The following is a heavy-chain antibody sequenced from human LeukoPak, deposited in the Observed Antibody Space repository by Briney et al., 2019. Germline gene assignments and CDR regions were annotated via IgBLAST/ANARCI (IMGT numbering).Heavy chain of an antibody. CDR1: GASISGSTSY. CDR3: ATSDPAMLIDY. D-gene: IGHD5-18*01. V-gene: IGHV4-39*01. Sequence: SETLSLTCTVSGASISGSTSYWAWIRQPPGKGLETIATIYYCGSTYYNPSLPSRATISTNTSTSLFSQKLSSVTAADTAIYYCATSDPAMLIDYSGQGAPGTVSS. J-gene: IGHJ4*02. CDR2: IYYCGST.